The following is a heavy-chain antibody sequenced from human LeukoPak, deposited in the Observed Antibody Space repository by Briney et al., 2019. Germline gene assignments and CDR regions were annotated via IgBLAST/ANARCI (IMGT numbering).Heavy chain of an antibody. J-gene: IGHJ4*01. CDR1: DVSFSSYY. D-gene: IGHD6-13*01. Sequence: SETLSLTCAVYDVSFSSYYWSWIRQPPGKGLEWIGEINHSGSTNYNPSLKSRVTISVDTSKNQFSLKPSSVTAADTAVYYCGGGGTIAAAGVDYWGHGTLVTVSS. CDR2: INHSGST. CDR3: GGGGTIAAAGVDY. V-gene: IGHV4-34*01.